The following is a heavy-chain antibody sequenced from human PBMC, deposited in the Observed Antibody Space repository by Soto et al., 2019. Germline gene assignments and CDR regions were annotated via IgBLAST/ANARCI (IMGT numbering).Heavy chain of an antibody. CDR1: GGSISSSNW. D-gene: IGHD3-22*01. J-gene: IGHJ4*02. V-gene: IGHV4-4*02. CDR3: ASFDCYYSSGYLDFGPK. Sequence: SETLSLTCAVSGGSISSSNWWSWVRQPPGKGLEWIGEIYHSGSTHYNPSLKSRVTISVDKSKNQFSLKLSSVTAADTAVYYCASFDCYYSSGYLDFGPKWGQGTLVSVSS. CDR2: IYHSGST.